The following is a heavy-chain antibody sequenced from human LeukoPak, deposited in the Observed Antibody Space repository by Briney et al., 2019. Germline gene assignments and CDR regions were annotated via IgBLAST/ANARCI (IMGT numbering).Heavy chain of an antibody. CDR3: AVVGYCSSTSCYPYYYYYMDV. CDR2: ISAYNGNT. CDR1: GYTFTSYG. Sequence: ASVKLSCKASGYTFTSYGISWVRQAPGQGLEWMGWISAYNGNTNYAQKLQGRVTMTTDTSTSTAYMGLRSLRSDDTAVYYCAVVGYCSSTSCYPYYYYYMDVWGKGTTVTVSS. D-gene: IGHD2-2*01. V-gene: IGHV1-18*01. J-gene: IGHJ6*03.